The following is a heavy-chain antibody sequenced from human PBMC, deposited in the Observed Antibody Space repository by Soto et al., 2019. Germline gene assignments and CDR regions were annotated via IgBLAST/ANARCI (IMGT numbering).Heavy chain of an antibody. CDR3: ARDSGQYQLLLES. J-gene: IGHJ5*02. CDR1: GFTFSDYY. Sequence: QVQLVESGGGLVKPGGSLRLSCAASGFTFSDYYMGWIRQTPGQGLELVSYISSRSSYTNYADSVKGRFTISRDNAQNSLYLQINSLRDEDTAVYYCARDSGQYQLLLESWGQGVLVTVSS. V-gene: IGHV3-11*06. D-gene: IGHD2-2*01. CDR2: ISSRSSYT.